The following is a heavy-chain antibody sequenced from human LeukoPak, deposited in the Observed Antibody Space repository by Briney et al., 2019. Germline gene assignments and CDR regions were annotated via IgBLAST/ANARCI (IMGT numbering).Heavy chain of an antibody. CDR2: ISYDGPNK. Sequence: PGGSLRLSCAASGFTFNNYGMHWVRQAPGKGLEWVAVISYDGPNKYYADSVKGRFTISRDNSKNTQYLQMKSLRAEDTALYYCARDKIVGATHFDYWGQGTLVTVSS. J-gene: IGHJ4*02. CDR1: GFTFNNYG. D-gene: IGHD1-26*01. V-gene: IGHV3-30*03. CDR3: ARDKIVGATHFDY.